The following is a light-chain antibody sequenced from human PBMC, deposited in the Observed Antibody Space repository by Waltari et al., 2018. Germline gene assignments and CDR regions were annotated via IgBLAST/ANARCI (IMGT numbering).Light chain of an antibody. CDR2: EDN. CDR3: GTWDSSLSAVI. J-gene: IGLJ2*01. CDR1: SSHIGNYY. Sequence: QSVLTQPPSVSAAPGQKVTISCSGSSSHIGNYYVFFYQQLPGTAPKLLIFEDNKRPSGIPGRFSGSKSGTSATLGITGLQTGDEADYYCGTWDSSLSAVIFGGGTKLTAL. V-gene: IGLV1-51*02.